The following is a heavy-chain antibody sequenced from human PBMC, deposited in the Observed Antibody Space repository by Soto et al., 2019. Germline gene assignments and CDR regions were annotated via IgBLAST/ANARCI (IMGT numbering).Heavy chain of an antibody. D-gene: IGHD6-13*01. Sequence: QVQLQQSGPGLVKPSQTLSLTCAISGDSVSSNSAAWNWIRPSPSRGLEWLGRTYYRSKWYSDYALSVKSRITIKPDTSKNQFALQLNSVTPEDTAMYYCARVVGSSEHDYWGQGTLVTVSS. CDR1: GDSVSSNSAA. CDR3: ARVVGSSEHDY. CDR2: TYYRSKWYS. J-gene: IGHJ4*02. V-gene: IGHV6-1*01.